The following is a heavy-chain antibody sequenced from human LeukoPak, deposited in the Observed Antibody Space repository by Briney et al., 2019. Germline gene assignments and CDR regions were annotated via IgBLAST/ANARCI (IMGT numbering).Heavy chain of an antibody. D-gene: IGHD4-17*01. CDR3: TRGDYGDHTDLDY. V-gene: IGHV3-15*07. CDR1: GFTFNNVW. Sequence: GSLRLSCAASGFTFNNVWMNWVRLAPGKGLEWVGRIKSKTDGGTTDYAAPVKGRFTISRDDSKNMLYLQMSSLKTEDTAVYYCTRGDYGDHTDLDYWGQGTLVTVSS. J-gene: IGHJ4*02. CDR2: IKSKTDGGTT.